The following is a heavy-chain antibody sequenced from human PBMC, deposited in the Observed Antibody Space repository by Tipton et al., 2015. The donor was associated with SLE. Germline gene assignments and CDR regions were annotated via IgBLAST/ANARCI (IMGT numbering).Heavy chain of an antibody. Sequence: SLRLSCAASGFTFDDYAMHWVRQAPGKGLEWVSGISWNSGSIGYADSVKGRFTISRDNAKNSLYLQMNSLRAEDTALYYCAKDIISTIVVVTACDYWGQGTLVTVSS. CDR2: ISWNSGSI. CDR1: GFTFDDYA. D-gene: IGHD2-21*02. J-gene: IGHJ4*02. CDR3: AKDIISTIVVVTACDY. V-gene: IGHV3-9*01.